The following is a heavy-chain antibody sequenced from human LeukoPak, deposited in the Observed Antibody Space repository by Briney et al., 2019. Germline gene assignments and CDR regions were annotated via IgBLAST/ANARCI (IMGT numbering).Heavy chain of an antibody. CDR3: ARDKGGSGYDHLDS. V-gene: IGHV6-1*01. D-gene: IGHD5-12*01. CDR1: GDSVSTNSAA. Sequence: SQTLSLTCAISGDSVSTNSAAWNWIRQSPSRGPEWLERTYYRSKWYNDYAVSVKSRITINPDTSKNQFSLQLNSVTPEDTAVYYCARDKGGSGYDHLDSWGQGTLVTVSS. J-gene: IGHJ4*02. CDR2: TYYRSKWYN.